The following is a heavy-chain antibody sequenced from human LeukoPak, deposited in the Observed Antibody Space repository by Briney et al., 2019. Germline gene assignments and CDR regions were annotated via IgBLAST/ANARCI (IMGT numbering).Heavy chain of an antibody. Sequence: GASVKVSCKVSGYTLTELSMHWVRQAPGKGLEWIGGFDPEDGETIYAQKFQGRVTMTEDTSTDTAYMELSSLRSEDTAVYYCATDHSGTFAFDIWGQGTMVTVSS. CDR2: FDPEDGET. CDR1: GYTLTELS. J-gene: IGHJ3*02. V-gene: IGHV1-24*01. CDR3: ATDHSGTFAFDI. D-gene: IGHD1-26*01.